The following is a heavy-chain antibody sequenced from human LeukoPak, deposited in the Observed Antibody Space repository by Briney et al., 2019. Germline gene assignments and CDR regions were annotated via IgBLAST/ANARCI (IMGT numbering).Heavy chain of an antibody. CDR2: MNPNSGNT. Sequence: ASVKVSCKASGYTFTSYDINWVRQATGQGLEWMGWMNPNSGNTGYAQKFQGRVTITRNTSISTAYMELSSLKSDDTAVYYCARVRRSYFPDYWGQGTLVTVSS. CDR3: ARVRRSYFPDY. J-gene: IGHJ4*02. V-gene: IGHV1-8*03. CDR1: GYTFTSYD. D-gene: IGHD1-26*01.